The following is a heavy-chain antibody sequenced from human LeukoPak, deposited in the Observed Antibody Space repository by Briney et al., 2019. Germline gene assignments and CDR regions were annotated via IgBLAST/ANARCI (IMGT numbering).Heavy chain of an antibody. J-gene: IGHJ6*04. D-gene: IGHD1-14*01. CDR1: GFTFSSYS. CDR3: ARDPDPLYGMDV. V-gene: IGHV3-21*01. Sequence: GGSLRLSCAASGFTFSSYSMNWVRQAPGKGLEWVSSISSSSSYIYYADSVKGRFTISRDNAKNSLYLQMNSLGAEDTAVYYCARDPDPLYGMDVWGKGTTVTVSS. CDR2: ISSSSSYI.